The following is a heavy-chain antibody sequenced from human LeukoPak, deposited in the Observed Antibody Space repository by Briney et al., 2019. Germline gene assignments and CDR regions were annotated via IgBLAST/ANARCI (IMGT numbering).Heavy chain of an antibody. J-gene: IGHJ5*02. D-gene: IGHD3-10*01. CDR2: IYYSGST. CDR1: GGSISSYY. V-gene: IGHV4-59*01. Sequence: SETLSLTCTVSGGSISSYYWSWIRQPPGKGLEWIGYIYYSGSTNYNPSLKSRVTISVDTSKNQFSLKLTSVTAADTAVYYRARSSDYYASGEVNWFDPWGQGTLVTVSS. CDR3: ARSSDYYASGEVNWFDP.